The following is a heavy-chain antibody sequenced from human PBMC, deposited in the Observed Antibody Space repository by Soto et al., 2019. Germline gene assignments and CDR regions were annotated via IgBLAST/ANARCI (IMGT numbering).Heavy chain of an antibody. CDR2: IYWDDDK. CDR3: AHRQPPYDFRSGYPANYFDY. CDR1: GFSLSTSGVG. V-gene: IGHV2-5*02. J-gene: IGHJ4*02. Sequence: QITLKESGPTLVKPTQTLTLTCTFSGFSLSTSGVGVGWIRQPPGKALEWLALIYWDDDKRYSPSLKSRLTITKDTSKNQVVLTMTNMDPVDTATYYCAHRQPPYDFRSGYPANYFDYWGQGTLVTVSS. D-gene: IGHD3-3*01.